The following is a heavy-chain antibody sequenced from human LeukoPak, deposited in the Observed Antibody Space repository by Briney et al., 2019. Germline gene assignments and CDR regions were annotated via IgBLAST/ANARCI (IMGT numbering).Heavy chain of an antibody. CDR3: AREGDSNSVGWFDP. CDR1: GYSISSGYY. J-gene: IGHJ5*02. V-gene: IGHV4-38-2*02. Sequence: TSETLSLTCTVSGYSISSGYYWGWIRQPPGKGLEWIGSIYHSGKTYYNPSLKSRVTISVDTSKNQFSLRLSSVTAADTAVYYCAREGDSNSVGWFDPWGQGTLVTVSS. D-gene: IGHD6-13*01. CDR2: IYHSGKT.